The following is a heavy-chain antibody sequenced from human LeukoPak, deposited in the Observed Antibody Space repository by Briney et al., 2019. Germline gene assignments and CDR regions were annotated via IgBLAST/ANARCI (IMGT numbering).Heavy chain of an antibody. CDR3: TSSSAITMVQGVTKHQPGG. D-gene: IGHD3-10*01. Sequence: TGGSLRLSCAASGFTFSGSAMHWVRQASRKGLEWVGRIRSKANSYATAYAASVKGRFTISRDDSKNTAYLQMNSLKTEDTAVYYCTSSSAITMVQGVTKHQPGGWGQGTLVTVSS. V-gene: IGHV3-73*01. J-gene: IGHJ4*02. CDR1: GFTFSGSA. CDR2: IRSKANSYAT.